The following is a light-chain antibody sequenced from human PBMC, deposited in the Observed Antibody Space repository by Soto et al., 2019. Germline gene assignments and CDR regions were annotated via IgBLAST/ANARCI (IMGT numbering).Light chain of an antibody. J-gene: IGLJ1*01. Sequence: QSVLAQPRSVSGSPGQSVTISCTGTSSDVGAYNYVSWLQQHPGKAPKLMIYDVTKRPSGVPDRFSGSKSDNTASLTISGLQAEDEADYYCCSYAGSYPYVFGTGTK. CDR1: SSDVGAYNY. CDR2: DVT. CDR3: CSYAGSYPYV. V-gene: IGLV2-11*01.